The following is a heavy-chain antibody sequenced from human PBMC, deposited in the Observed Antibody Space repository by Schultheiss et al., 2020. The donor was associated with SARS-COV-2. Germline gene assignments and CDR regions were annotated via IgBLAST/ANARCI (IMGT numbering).Heavy chain of an antibody. CDR3: ARDRVVVAATAGVVMEDAFDI. D-gene: IGHD2-15*01. Sequence: GGSLRLSCAASGFTFSSYGMHWVRQAPGKGLEWVAVISYDGSIKYYADSVKGRFTISRDNSKNTLYLQMNSLRAEDTAVYNCARDRVVVAATAGVVMEDAFDIWGQGTMVTVSS. CDR1: GFTFSSYG. V-gene: IGHV3-30*03. CDR2: ISYDGSIK. J-gene: IGHJ3*02.